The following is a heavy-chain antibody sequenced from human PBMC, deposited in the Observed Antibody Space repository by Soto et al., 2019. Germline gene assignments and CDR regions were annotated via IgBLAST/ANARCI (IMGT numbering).Heavy chain of an antibody. J-gene: IGHJ5*02. CDR2: IIPIFGTA. Sequence: GASVKVSCKASGGTFSSYAISWVRQAPGQGLEWMGGIIPIFGTANYAQKFQGRVTITADESTSTAYMDLQMNSLRAEDTAVYYCAKVGPYDSGSYMFRYNWFGPWGPGTLVTVSS. D-gene: IGHD3-10*01. CDR3: AKVGPYDSGSYMFRYNWFGP. CDR1: GGTFSSYA. V-gene: IGHV1-69*13.